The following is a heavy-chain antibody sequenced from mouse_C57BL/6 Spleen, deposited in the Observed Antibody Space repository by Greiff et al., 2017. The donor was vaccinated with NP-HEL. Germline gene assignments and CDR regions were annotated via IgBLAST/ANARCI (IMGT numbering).Heavy chain of an antibody. D-gene: IGHD2-2*01. Sequence: QVQLQQSGAELVMPGASVKLSCKASGYTFTSYWMHWVKQRPGQGLEWIGEIDPSDSYTNYNQKFKGKSTLTVDKSSSTAYMQLSSLTSEDSAVYYCARQYGYEGAMDYWGQGTSVTVSS. V-gene: IGHV1-69*01. CDR3: ARQYGYEGAMDY. CDR1: GYTFTSYW. J-gene: IGHJ4*01. CDR2: IDPSDSYT.